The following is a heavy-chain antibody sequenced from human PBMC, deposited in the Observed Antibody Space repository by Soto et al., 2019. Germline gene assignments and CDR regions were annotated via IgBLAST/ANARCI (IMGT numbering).Heavy chain of an antibody. Sequence: DEQLVESGGGLVKPGGSLRLSCAASGLTFANAWMTWVRQVPGKGLEWVGRIKSRGEGGTTDYAAPVKGRFTISRDDSSKTLWLQMNNLRSDDTGVYYCAAWACKSTHCNIYYYYYRMDVWGTGTAVSVSS. V-gene: IGHV3-15*01. CDR1: GLTFANAW. J-gene: IGHJ6*04. CDR3: AAWACKSTHCNIYYYYYRMDV. D-gene: IGHD2-15*01. CDR2: IKSRGEGGTT.